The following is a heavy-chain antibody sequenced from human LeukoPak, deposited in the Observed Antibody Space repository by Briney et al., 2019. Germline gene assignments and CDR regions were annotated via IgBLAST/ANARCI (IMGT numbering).Heavy chain of an antibody. CDR3: ARGGLIQRHAFDI. CDR2: IRYDGSAQ. J-gene: IGHJ3*02. D-gene: IGHD1-1*01. V-gene: IGHV3-30*02. Sequence: PGGSLRLSCAASGFTFSSYGMYWVRQAPGKGLEWVTFIRYDGSAQYYADSVKGRFTISRDNSKSTLYLQMNSLRPEDTALYYCARGGLIQRHAFDIWGQGTMVTVSS. CDR1: GFTFSSYG.